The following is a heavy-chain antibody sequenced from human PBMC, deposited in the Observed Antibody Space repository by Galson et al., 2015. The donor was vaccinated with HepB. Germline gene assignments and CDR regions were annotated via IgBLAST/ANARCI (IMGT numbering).Heavy chain of an antibody. CDR1: GGSISSSSYY. V-gene: IGHV4-39*01. CDR2: IYYSGST. Sequence: SETLSLTCTVSGGSISSSSYYWGWICQPPGKGLEWIGSIYYSGSTYYNPSLKCRVTISVDTSKNQFSLKLSSVTAADTAVYYCARLPYSSSWPRSVGYYYGMDVWGQGTTVTVSS. D-gene: IGHD6-13*01. J-gene: IGHJ6*02. CDR3: ARLPYSSSWPRSVGYYYGMDV.